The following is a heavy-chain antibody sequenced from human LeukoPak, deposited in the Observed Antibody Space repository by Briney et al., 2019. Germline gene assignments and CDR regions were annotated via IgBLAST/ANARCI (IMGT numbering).Heavy chain of an antibody. CDR1: GFTFSNYG. CDR3: ARELYTRDGYNSYMDV. J-gene: IGHJ6*03. D-gene: IGHD5-24*01. CDR2: IRYDGTNK. V-gene: IGHV3-30*02. Sequence: GGSLRLSCAASGFTFSNYGMHWVRQAPGKGLEWVAFIRYDGTNKYYADSVKGRFTISRDNSKNTLYLQMNSLRAEDTAVYYCARELYTRDGYNSYMDVWGRGTTVTVSS.